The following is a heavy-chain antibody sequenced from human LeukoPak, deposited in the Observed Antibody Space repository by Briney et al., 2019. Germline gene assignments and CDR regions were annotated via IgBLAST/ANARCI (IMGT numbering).Heavy chain of an antibody. J-gene: IGHJ5*02. CDR1: GDSIISDDYY. Sequence: SSETLSLTCTVSGDSIISDDYYWAWIRQPPGKGLEWIGSVYYRGTPYYSASLKSRVTISVDKPKSQFSLRLSSVTAADTAVYYCARHTPAAGTDNWFDPWGQGTLVTVSS. D-gene: IGHD6-13*01. V-gene: IGHV4-39*01. CDR2: VYYRGTP. CDR3: ARHTPAAGTDNWFDP.